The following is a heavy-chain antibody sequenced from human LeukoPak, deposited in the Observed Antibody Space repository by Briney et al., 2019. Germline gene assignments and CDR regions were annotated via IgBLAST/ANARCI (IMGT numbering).Heavy chain of an antibody. J-gene: IGHJ4*02. D-gene: IGHD6-13*01. CDR3: ARVTGYRIEDYFDY. Sequence: SETLSLTCKVSGVSITTYYWSWIRQSPGKGLEWIGYISHTGTTDYNPSLKSRVTFSVDTSKNEFSLKLTSVTAADTAVYYCARVTGYRIEDYFDYWGQGTLVTVSS. V-gene: IGHV4-59*13. CDR2: ISHTGTT. CDR1: GVSITTYY.